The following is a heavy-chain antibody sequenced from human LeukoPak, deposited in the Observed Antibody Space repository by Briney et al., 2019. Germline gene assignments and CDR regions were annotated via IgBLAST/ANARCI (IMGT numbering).Heavy chain of an antibody. V-gene: IGHV4-59*01. J-gene: IGHJ4*02. CDR1: GGPISSYY. CDR3: ARIGVGAFDY. CDR2: IYYSGST. D-gene: IGHD1-26*01. Sequence: SKTLSLTCTVSGGPISSYYWSWIRQPPGKGLEWIGYIYYSGSTNYNPSLKSRVTISVDTSKNQFSLKLSSVTAADTAVYYCARIGVGAFDYWGQGTLVTVSS.